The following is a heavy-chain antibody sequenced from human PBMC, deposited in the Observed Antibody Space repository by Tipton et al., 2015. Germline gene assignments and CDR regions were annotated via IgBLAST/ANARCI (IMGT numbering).Heavy chain of an antibody. V-gene: IGHV3-23*01. J-gene: IGHJ6*02. CDR2: ISGGGIGI. CDR3: ARGKGRSGRYSYYGLDV. Sequence: SLRLSCAASGFTFSSNAMTWVRQAPGKGLEWVSAISGGGIGIFYSDSVKGRFTIFRDSSNNTLYLQMDSLRVEDTAVYYCARGKGRSGRYSYYGLDVWGQGTTVTVSS. D-gene: IGHD1-26*01. CDR1: GFTFSSNA.